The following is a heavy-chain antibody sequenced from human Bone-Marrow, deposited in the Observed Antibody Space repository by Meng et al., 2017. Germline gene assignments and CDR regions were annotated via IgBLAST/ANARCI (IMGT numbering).Heavy chain of an antibody. CDR2: INWNGGST. CDR1: GFTFDDYG. D-gene: IGHD1-7*01. V-gene: IGHV3-20*04. CDR3: ARVREELRRKYYFDY. Sequence: GESLKISCAASGFTFDDYGMSWVRQAPGKGLEWVSGINWNGGSTGYADSVKGRFTTSRDNAKNSLYLQMNSLRAEDTALYYCARVREELRRKYYFDYWGQGTLVTVSS. J-gene: IGHJ4*02.